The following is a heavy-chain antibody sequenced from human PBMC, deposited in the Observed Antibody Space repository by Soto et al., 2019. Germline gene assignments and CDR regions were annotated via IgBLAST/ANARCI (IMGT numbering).Heavy chain of an antibody. J-gene: IGHJ6*02. CDR3: ATVEYSSSGYYYYGMDV. CDR1: GYTLTELS. CDR2: FDPEDGET. D-gene: IGHD6-6*01. Sequence: GASVKVSCKVSGYTLTELSMHWVRQAPGKGLEWMGGFDPEDGETIYAQKFQGRVTMTEDTSTDTAYMELSSLRSEDTAVYYCATVEYSSSGYYYYGMDVWGQGTTVTVSS. V-gene: IGHV1-24*01.